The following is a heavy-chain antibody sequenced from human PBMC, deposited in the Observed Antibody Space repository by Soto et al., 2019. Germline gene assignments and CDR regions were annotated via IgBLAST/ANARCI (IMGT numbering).Heavy chain of an antibody. Sequence: QVHLQESGPGLVKPSQTLSLNCTVSGGSVSSGDYYWTWIRQHPGKGLEWIGYISYTGSTYYNPSLESRVSISVDTSRTLFSLGLNSVTAADTAVYYCATTGGYGTPGDYWGQGTLVTVSS. V-gene: IGHV4-31*03. CDR3: ATTGGYGTPGDY. CDR1: GGSVSSGDYY. CDR2: ISYTGST. D-gene: IGHD5-12*01. J-gene: IGHJ4*02.